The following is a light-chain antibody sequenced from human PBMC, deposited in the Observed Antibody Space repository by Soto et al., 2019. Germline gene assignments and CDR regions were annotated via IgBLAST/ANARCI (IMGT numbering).Light chain of an antibody. J-gene: IGKJ4*01. V-gene: IGKV3-15*01. CDR1: QSVSSN. CDR3: QQYTDWPLT. Sequence: EIVMTQSPATLSVSPGDRATLSCRASQSVSSNLAWYLQKPGQAPRLLIYGASTRATGLPSRFSGSGSGTEFTLTISSLQSEDFAVYYCQQYTDWPLTFGGGTKVDIK. CDR2: GAS.